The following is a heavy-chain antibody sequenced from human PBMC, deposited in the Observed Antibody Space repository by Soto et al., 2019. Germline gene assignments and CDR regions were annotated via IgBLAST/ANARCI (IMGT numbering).Heavy chain of an antibody. CDR3: ARGSLKDYYYYYMDV. CDR2: INHSGST. J-gene: IGHJ6*03. CDR1: GGSFSGYY. Sequence: ETLSLTCAVYGGSFSGYYWSWIRQPPGKGLEWIGEINHSGSTNYNPSLKSRVTISVDTSKNQFSLKLSSVTAADTAVYYCARGSLKDYYYYYMDVWGKGTTVTVSS. V-gene: IGHV4-34*01. D-gene: IGHD3-16*01.